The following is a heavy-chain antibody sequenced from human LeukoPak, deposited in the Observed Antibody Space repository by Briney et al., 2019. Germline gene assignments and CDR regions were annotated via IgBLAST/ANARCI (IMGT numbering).Heavy chain of an antibody. CDR1: GGSFSGYS. V-gene: IGHV4-34*01. CDR2: INHSGNT. CDR3: ARVVTTGSYFDY. Sequence: SETLSLTCAVSGGSFSGYSWSWIRQPPGKGLEWIGEINHSGNTNYNPSLKSRVTISVDTSKNQFSLKLTSVTAADTAVYYCARVVTTGSYFDYWGQGTLVTVSS. D-gene: IGHD4-17*01. J-gene: IGHJ4*02.